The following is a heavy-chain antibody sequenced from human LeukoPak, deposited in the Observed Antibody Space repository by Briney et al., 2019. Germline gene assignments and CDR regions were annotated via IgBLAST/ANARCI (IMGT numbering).Heavy chain of an antibody. V-gene: IGHV7-4-1*02. J-gene: IGHJ6*02. Sequence: ASVKVSCKASGYSFTSHALNWLRQAPGQGPEWMGWLNTNTGNPTYAQGFTGRFVFSLDTSVSTAYLQISSLKAEDAAVYYCARTFDDYYGMDVWGQGTTVTVSS. CDR3: ARTFDDYYGMDV. CDR2: LNTNTGNP. CDR1: GYSFTSHA. D-gene: IGHD3-9*01.